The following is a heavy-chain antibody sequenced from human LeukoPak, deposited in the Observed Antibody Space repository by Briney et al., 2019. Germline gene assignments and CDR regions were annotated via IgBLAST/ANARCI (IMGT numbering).Heavy chain of an antibody. CDR1: GFTFSSYS. D-gene: IGHD5-12*01. Sequence: GGSLRLFLGTSGFTFSSYSMNLVRQAPGKGPGWVSSISSSSSYIYYADSVKGRFTISRDNAKNSLYLQMNSLRAEDTAVYYCARDEFQMATISAAYWGQGTLVTVSS. CDR3: ARDEFQMATISAAY. V-gene: IGHV3-21*01. CDR2: ISSSSSYI. J-gene: IGHJ4*02.